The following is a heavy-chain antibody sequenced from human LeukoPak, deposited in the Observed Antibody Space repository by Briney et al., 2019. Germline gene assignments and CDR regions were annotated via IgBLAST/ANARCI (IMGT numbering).Heavy chain of an antibody. J-gene: IGHJ4*02. CDR3: AKAPPMMFVVVVAATDLHFDY. Sequence: GGSLRLSCAASGFTFSSYAMSWVRQAPGKGLEWVSAISGSGGSTYYADSVKGRFTISRDNSKNTLYLQMNSLRAEDTAVYYCAKAPPMMFVVVVAATDLHFDYWGQGTLVTVSS. CDR1: GFTFSSYA. D-gene: IGHD2-15*01. CDR2: ISGSGGST. V-gene: IGHV3-23*01.